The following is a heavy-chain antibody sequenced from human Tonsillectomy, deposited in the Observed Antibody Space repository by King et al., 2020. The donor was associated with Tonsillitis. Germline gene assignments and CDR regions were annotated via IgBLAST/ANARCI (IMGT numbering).Heavy chain of an antibody. CDR1: GGSFNNYY. D-gene: IGHD6-13*01. CDR2: INHSGST. CDR3: ARGGSAAGTDYFFGMDV. Sequence: VQLQQWGAGLLRSSETLSLTCAVYGGSFNNYYWSWIRQPPGKGLEWIGDINHSGSTNYNPSLNSRVSISVDTSKNQFSLKVRSVTAADTAVYYCARGGSAAGTDYFFGMDVWGRGTTVTVSS. J-gene: IGHJ6*02. V-gene: IGHV4-34*01.